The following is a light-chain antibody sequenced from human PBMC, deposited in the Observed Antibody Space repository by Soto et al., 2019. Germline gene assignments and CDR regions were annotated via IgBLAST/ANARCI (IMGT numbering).Light chain of an antibody. CDR2: GPS. V-gene: IGKV3-20*01. Sequence: LLTHSPGTLSLSPGERATLSCRASQSISSSYLAWYQQKPGQAPRLLIYGPSSRATGIPDRFSGSGSGTDFTLTINRLEPEDFAVYYCQQYDSSPRPFGQGTKADIK. CDR1: QSISSSY. J-gene: IGKJ1*01. CDR3: QQYDSSPRP.